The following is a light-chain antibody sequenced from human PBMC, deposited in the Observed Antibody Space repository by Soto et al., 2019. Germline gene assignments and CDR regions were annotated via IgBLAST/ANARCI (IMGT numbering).Light chain of an antibody. Sequence: QSVLTQPPSVSGAPGQRVTISCTGNSSNIGAGFDVHWYQQLPGTAPKLLIYDNSNRPSGVPDRFSGSKSGTSASLAITGLQAEDGTDYYCQCYYSRLSAVVFGRGTKLTVL. CDR3: QCYYSRLSAVV. CDR1: SSNIGAGFD. J-gene: IGLJ2*01. V-gene: IGLV1-40*01. CDR2: DNS.